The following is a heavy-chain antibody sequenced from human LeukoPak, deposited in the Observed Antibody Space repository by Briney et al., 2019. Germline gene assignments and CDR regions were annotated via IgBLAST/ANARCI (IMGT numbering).Heavy chain of an antibody. CDR2: IYSGGST. CDR3: ARWARDSSGSFDY. Sequence: GGSLRLSCAASGFIVSSNYMSWVRQAPGKGLEWVSVIYSGGSTYYADSVKGRFTISRDNSKNTLYLQMNSLRAEDTAVYYCARWARDSSGSFDYWGQGTLVTVSS. J-gene: IGHJ4*02. CDR1: GFIVSSNY. D-gene: IGHD3-22*01. V-gene: IGHV3-53*01.